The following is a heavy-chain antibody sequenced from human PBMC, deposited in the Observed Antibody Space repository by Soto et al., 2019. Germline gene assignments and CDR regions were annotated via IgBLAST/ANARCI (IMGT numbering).Heavy chain of an antibody. CDR3: AREGGDIVVVPAARGAGYGDYLDY. V-gene: IGHV3-33*01. J-gene: IGHJ4*02. CDR2: IWYDGSNK. D-gene: IGHD2-2*01. CDR1: GFTFSSYG. Sequence: QVQLVESGGGVVQPGRSLRLSCAASGFTFSSYGMHWVRQAPGKGLEWVAVIWYDGSNKYYADSVKGRFTISRDNSKNTRYPQMISLRAEDTAVYYCAREGGDIVVVPAARGAGYGDYLDYWGQGTLVTVSS.